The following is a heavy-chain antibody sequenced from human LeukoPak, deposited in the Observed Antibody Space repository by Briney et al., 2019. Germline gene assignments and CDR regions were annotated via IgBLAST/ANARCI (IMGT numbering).Heavy chain of an antibody. D-gene: IGHD2-2*01. Sequence: SCKASGFTFSSYAMHWVRQAPGKGLEWVAVISYDGSNKYYADSVKGRFTISRDNSKNTLYLQMNSLRAEDTAVYNCARDLVGRYCSSTSCPVDFQHWGQGTLVTVSS. CDR3: ARDLVGRYCSSTSCPVDFQH. V-gene: IGHV3-30-3*01. CDR1: GFTFSSYA. CDR2: ISYDGSNK. J-gene: IGHJ1*01.